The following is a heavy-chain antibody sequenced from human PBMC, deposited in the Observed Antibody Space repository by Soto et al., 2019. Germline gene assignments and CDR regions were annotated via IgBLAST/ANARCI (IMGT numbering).Heavy chain of an antibody. CDR1: GFAFNTYS. J-gene: IGHJ4*02. Sequence: HPGGSLRLSCAASGFAFNTYSMHWVRQAPGRGLEWVAVISYDGSNKFYADSVKGRFTISRDNSKNTLYLEMNSLSGEDTAVYYCAKVSPMGYFFDFWGQITLVTVSS. CDR3: AKVSPMGYFFDF. CDR2: ISYDGSNK. V-gene: IGHV3-30-3*01.